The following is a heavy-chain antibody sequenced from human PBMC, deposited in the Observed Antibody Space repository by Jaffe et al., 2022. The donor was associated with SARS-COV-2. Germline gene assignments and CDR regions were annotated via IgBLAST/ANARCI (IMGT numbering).Heavy chain of an antibody. CDR2: AYYRSKWYI. Sequence: QLQQSGPGLVKPSQTLSLTCAISGDSVSSNSAAWNWIRQSPSRGLEWLGRAYYRSKWYIDYALSVKGRITVNPDTSKNHFYLQLNSVTPEDTAVYYCARVREPEYYFDCWGQGTLVTVSS. CDR1: GDSVSSNSAA. V-gene: IGHV6-1*01. CDR3: ARVREPEYYFDC. D-gene: IGHD1-26*01. J-gene: IGHJ4*02.